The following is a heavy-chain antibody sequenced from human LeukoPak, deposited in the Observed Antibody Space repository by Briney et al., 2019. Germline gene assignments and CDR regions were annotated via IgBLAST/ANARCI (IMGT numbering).Heavy chain of an antibody. Sequence: GGSLRLSCAASGFTFNSYAMSWVRLAPGKGLEWVSAISGGGGSTYYADSVKGRFTISRDNSKNTLSLQMNSLRGEDSAVYYCAKELEYSGSYPDYWGQGTLVTVSS. CDR1: GFTFNSYA. J-gene: IGHJ4*02. CDR3: AKELEYSGSYPDY. V-gene: IGHV3-23*01. D-gene: IGHD1-26*01. CDR2: ISGGGGST.